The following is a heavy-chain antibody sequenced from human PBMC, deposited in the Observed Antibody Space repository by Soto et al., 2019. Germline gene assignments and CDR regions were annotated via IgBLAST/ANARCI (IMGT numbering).Heavy chain of an antibody. CDR1: GFTFSSYW. V-gene: IGHV3-7*01. CDR3: ARESVAGLDY. J-gene: IGHJ4*02. D-gene: IGHD6-19*01. Sequence: GGSLRLSCGASGFTFSSYWMSWVRQAPWKGLEWVANVKQDGSEKYFVDSVKGRFTISRDNAKNSLFLQMNSLRAEDTAVYYCARESVAGLDYWGQGTLVTVST. CDR2: VKQDGSEK.